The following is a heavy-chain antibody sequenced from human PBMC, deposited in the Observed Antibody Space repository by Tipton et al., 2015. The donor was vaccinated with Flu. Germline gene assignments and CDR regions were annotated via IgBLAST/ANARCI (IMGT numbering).Heavy chain of an antibody. CDR3: ARGTPLWFGDLDY. V-gene: IGHV4-39*07. CDR1: GGSISTSHYY. D-gene: IGHD3-10*01. Sequence: TLSLTCTVSGGSISTSHYYWGWIRQPPGKGLEWIGSIYYSGSTYYNPSLKSRVSISVDTSKNQFSLKLTSMTAADTAVYYCARGTPLWFGDLDYWGQGTLVTVSS. J-gene: IGHJ4*02. CDR2: IYYSGST.